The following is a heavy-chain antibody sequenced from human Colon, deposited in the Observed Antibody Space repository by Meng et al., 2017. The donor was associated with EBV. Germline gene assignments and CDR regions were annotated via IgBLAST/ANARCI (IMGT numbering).Heavy chain of an antibody. CDR3: ARVGQWLPIDY. Sequence: QVQLQESGPGLVXPXXXXXLPCACSGGSISSSNWWSWVRQPPGKGLEWIGEIYHSGSTNYNPSLKSRVTISVDKSKNQFSLNLSSVTAADTAVYYCARVGQWLPIDYWGQGTLVTVSS. CDR1: GGSISSSNW. V-gene: IGHV4-4*02. CDR2: IYHSGST. D-gene: IGHD6-19*01. J-gene: IGHJ4*02.